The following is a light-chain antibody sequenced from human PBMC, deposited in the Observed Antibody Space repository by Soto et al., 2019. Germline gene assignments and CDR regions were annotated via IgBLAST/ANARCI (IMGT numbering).Light chain of an antibody. CDR3: QQRSKLNT. Sequence: ALSLSKATVTFSPGYRATLSCRASQRVSRYLAWYQQKPGQAPRLLIYDASNRATGIPARFSGSGSGTDFTLTISILAPEDIAVYCCQQRSKLNTFCQVTLLDIK. CDR2: DAS. J-gene: IGKJ5*01. CDR1: QRVSRY. V-gene: IGKV3-11*01.